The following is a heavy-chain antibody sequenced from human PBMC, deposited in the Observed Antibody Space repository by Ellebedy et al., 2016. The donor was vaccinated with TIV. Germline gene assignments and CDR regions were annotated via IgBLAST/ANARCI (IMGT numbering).Heavy chain of an antibody. CDR1: GGSFTGYY. J-gene: IGHJ3*02. CDR3: VRGFGTGFAFDI. D-gene: IGHD1-14*01. CDR2: INQSGRA. V-gene: IGHV4-34*01. Sequence: SETLSLTCAVYGGSFTGYYYSWIRQPPGKGLEWIGEINQSGRATYNPSLKGRVTISADMSKNQFSLRLTSVTAADTAVYYCVRGFGTGFAFDIWGQGTVVTVSS.